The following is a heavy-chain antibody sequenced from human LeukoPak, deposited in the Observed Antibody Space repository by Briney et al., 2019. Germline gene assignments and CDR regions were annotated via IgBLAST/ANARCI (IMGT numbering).Heavy chain of an antibody. J-gene: IGHJ4*02. CDR3: ARATMVDY. CDR2: IKLDGSQK. V-gene: IGHV3-7*04. CDR1: GFTFSSYW. D-gene: IGHD3-10*01. Sequence: GASLRLSCAASGFTFSSYWMSWVRQAPGKGLEWVANIKLDGSQKYYVDSVKGRFTVSRDNAKNALYLQLTSLRAEDTAVYYCARATMVDYWGQGTLVTVAS.